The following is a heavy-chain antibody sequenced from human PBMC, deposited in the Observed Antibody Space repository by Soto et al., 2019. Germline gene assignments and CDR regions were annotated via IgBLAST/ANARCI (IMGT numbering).Heavy chain of an antibody. CDR3: ARVPASSGRAHFDY. CDR2: ISYDGSNK. Sequence: QVQLVESGGGVVQPGRSLRLSCAASGFTFSSYAMHWVRQAPGKGLEWVAVISYDGSNKDYADSVKGRCTISRDNSKNTLYLQMNSLRAEDTAVYYCARVPASSGRAHFDYWGQGTLVTVSS. V-gene: IGHV3-30-3*01. D-gene: IGHD2-15*01. CDR1: GFTFSSYA. J-gene: IGHJ4*02.